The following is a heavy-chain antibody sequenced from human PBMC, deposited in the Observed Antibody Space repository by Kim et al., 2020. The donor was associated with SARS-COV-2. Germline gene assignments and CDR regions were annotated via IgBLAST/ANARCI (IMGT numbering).Heavy chain of an antibody. V-gene: IGHV5-51*01. D-gene: IGHD3-3*01. CDR1: GYSFTSYW. Sequence: GESLKISCKGSGYSFTSYWIGWVRQMPGKGLEWMGIIYPGDSDTRYSPSFQGQVTISADKSISTAYLQWSSLKASDTAMYYCARQRHDFWSGYYTWWFDPWGQGTLVTVSS. J-gene: IGHJ5*02. CDR2: IYPGDSDT. CDR3: ARQRHDFWSGYYTWWFDP.